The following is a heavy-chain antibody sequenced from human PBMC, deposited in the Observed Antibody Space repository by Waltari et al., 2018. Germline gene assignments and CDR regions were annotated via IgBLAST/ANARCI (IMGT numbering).Heavy chain of an antibody. Sequence: QVQLVESGGGVVQPGRSLRLSCAASGFTFISYAMHWVGQAPGKGLEWVAVISYDGSNKDYADSVKGRFTISRDNSKNTLYLQMNSLRAEDTAVYYCARYLQYRYFDYWGQGTLVTVSS. V-gene: IGHV3-30*01. CDR2: ISYDGSNK. CDR3: ARYLQYRYFDY. D-gene: IGHD2-2*01. J-gene: IGHJ4*02. CDR1: GFTFISYA.